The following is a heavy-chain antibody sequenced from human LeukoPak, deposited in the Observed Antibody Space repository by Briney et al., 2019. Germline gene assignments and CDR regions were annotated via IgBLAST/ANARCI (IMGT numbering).Heavy chain of an antibody. CDR2: ISYDVSNQ. V-gene: IGHV3-30*03. CDR3: LSRHQMVRVDY. J-gene: IGHJ4*02. Sequence: CLRLSSEASLVTFSGFGMHSVRQAPRGGLERGVVISYDVSNQYYTHSVKGRFTISRDNSKNTAALHISSFRDEDTAVYYCLSRHQMVRVDYWGQGTLVTVSS. CDR1: LVTFSGFG. D-gene: IGHD6-13*01.